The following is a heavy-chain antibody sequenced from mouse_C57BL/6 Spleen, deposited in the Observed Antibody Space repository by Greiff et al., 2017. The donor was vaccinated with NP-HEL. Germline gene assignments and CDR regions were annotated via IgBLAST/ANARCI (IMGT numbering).Heavy chain of an antibody. CDR1: GYTFTSYW. CDR2: IDPSDSET. Sequence: QVQLQQSGAELVRPGSSVKLSCKASGYTFTSYWMHWVKQRPIQGLEWIGNIDPSDSETHYNQKFKDKATLTVDKSSSTAYMQLSSLTSEDSAVYYCARHGSSYGYFDVWGTGTTVTVSS. CDR3: ARHGSSYGYFDV. D-gene: IGHD1-1*01. J-gene: IGHJ1*03. V-gene: IGHV1-52*01.